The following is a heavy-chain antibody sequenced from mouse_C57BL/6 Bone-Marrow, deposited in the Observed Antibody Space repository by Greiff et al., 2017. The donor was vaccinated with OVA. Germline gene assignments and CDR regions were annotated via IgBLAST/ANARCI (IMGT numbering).Heavy chain of an antibody. J-gene: IGHJ3*01. CDR3: ARHYYGSSAWFAY. Sequence: DVKLVESGGGLVQPGGSLKLSCAASGIDFSRYWMSWVRRAPGKGLEWIGEINPDSSTINYAPSLKDKFIISRDNAKNTLYLQMSKVRSEDTALYYCARHYYGSSAWFAYWGQGTLVTVSA. CDR1: GIDFSRYW. CDR2: INPDSSTI. D-gene: IGHD1-1*01. V-gene: IGHV4-1*01.